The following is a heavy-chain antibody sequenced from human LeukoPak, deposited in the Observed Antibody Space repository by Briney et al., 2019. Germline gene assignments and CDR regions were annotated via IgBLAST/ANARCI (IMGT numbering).Heavy chain of an antibody. CDR3: ARLITMVRGGRYYYYYMDV. CDR1: GFTFSDYY. V-gene: IGHV3-11*04. D-gene: IGHD3-10*01. J-gene: IGHJ6*03. Sequence: PGGSLRLSCAASGFTFSDYYMSWIRQAPGKGLEWVSYISSSGSTIYYADSVKGRFTISRDNAKNSLYLQMNSLRAEDTAVYYCARLITMVRGGRYYYYYMDVWGKGTTVTVSS. CDR2: ISSSGSTI.